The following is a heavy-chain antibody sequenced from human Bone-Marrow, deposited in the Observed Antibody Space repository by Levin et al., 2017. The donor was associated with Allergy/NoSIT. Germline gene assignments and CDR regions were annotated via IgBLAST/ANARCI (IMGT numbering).Heavy chain of an antibody. D-gene: IGHD4-17*01. CDR2: INSDGRST. V-gene: IGHV3-74*01. CDR3: ARDYGDFGNCFDP. CDR1: GFTFSSYW. Sequence: GASVKVSCAASGFTFSSYWMHWVRQAPGKGLVWVSRINSDGRSTSYADSVKGRFTISRDNAKNTLYLQMISLRAEDTAVYYCARDYGDFGNCFDPWGQGTLVTVSS. J-gene: IGHJ5*02.